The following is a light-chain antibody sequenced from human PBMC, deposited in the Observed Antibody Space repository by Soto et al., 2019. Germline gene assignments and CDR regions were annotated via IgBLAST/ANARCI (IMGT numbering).Light chain of an antibody. CDR2: DTV. J-gene: IGKJ3*01. V-gene: IGKV3-20*01. Sequence: EIVMTQSPATLSVSPGERATLSCRASQSVSSNYLAWYQQTSGQPPKLLIYDTVSRAAGVPGRFSGSGSGTDFALTISRLETDDSAVYYCQQYGGSPFTFGPGTKVDIK. CDR3: QQYGGSPFT. CDR1: QSVSSNY.